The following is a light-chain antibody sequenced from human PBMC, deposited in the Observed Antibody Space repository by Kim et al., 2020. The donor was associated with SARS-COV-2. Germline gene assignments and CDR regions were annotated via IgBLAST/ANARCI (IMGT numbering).Light chain of an antibody. J-gene: IGLJ3*02. CDR2: EDN. Sequence: GKTVIIPCPRSSGSISSDFVQWFQQRPGTSPTTVIYEDNVRPSGVPDRFSGFVDSSSNSASLTISGLKTEDEADYYCESYHDNAWVFGGGTQLTVL. V-gene: IGLV6-57*01. CDR1: SGSISSDF. CDR3: ESYHDNAWV.